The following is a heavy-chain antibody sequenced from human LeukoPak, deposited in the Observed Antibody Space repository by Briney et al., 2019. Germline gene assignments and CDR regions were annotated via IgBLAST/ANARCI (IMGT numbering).Heavy chain of an antibody. CDR1: GFTVSSNY. D-gene: IGHD3-22*01. J-gene: IGHJ1*01. CDR3: ATQSGYDSSGSLYFQH. Sequence: GGSLRLSCAASGFTVSSNYMSWVRQAPGKGLEWVSVIYSGGSTYYADSVKGRFTISRDNSTNTLYLQMNSLRAEDTAVYYCATQSGYDSSGSLYFQHWGQGTLVTVSS. CDR2: IYSGGST. V-gene: IGHV3-53*01.